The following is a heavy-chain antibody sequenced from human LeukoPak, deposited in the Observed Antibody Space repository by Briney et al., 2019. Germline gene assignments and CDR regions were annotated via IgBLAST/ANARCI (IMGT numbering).Heavy chain of an antibody. J-gene: IGHJ4*02. V-gene: IGHV4-30-4*01. D-gene: IGHD2-21*02. Sequence: SETLSLTCNVSGGSISSGDKYRSWIRQPPGKGLGWIGYIYYSGSTYYNPSLKSRLTISVDTSENQFSLHLTSVTAADTAVYFCARVTRWAGLDFWGQGTLVTVSS. CDR3: ARVTRWAGLDF. CDR2: IYYSGST. CDR1: GGSISSGDKY.